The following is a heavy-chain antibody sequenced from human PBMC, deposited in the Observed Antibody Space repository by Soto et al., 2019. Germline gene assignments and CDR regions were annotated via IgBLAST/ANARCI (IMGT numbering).Heavy chain of an antibody. CDR3: ARETLSYGSALDV. Sequence: GGSLRLSCAASGFRFDEYNIHWVRQAPGKGLEWVSLITWNGANTYYADSVKGRFTISRDGTTKSVSLQMTNLKREDTGLYYCARETLSYGSALDVWGQGTTVTVSS. CDR2: ITWNGANT. J-gene: IGHJ6*02. V-gene: IGHV3-43*01. D-gene: IGHD3-16*01. CDR1: GFRFDEYN.